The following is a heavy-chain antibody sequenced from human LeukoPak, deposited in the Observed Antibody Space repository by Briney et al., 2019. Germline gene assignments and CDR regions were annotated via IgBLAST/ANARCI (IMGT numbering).Heavy chain of an antibody. Sequence: GSLRLSCAASGFTFDDYAMHWVRQAPGKGLEWVSRINSDGSSTSYADSVKGRFTISRDNSKNTLYLQMNSLRAEDTAVYYCARELGIAAAVVGMDVWGQGTTVTVSS. CDR1: GFTFDDYA. CDR2: INSDGSST. CDR3: ARELGIAAAVVGMDV. V-gene: IGHV3-74*01. J-gene: IGHJ6*02. D-gene: IGHD6-13*01.